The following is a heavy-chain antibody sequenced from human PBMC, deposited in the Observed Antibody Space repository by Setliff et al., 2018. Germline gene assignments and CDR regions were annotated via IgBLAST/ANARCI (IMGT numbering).Heavy chain of an antibody. Sequence: PGGSLRLSCVASGFTFSNYGMHWVRQAPGKGLEWVALIWNDGSSKFYGDSVKGRFTISRDNSKNTLYLQMDGLRAEDTAVYYCARNWVTAQHYYYGMDVWGQGTTVTVSS. V-gene: IGHV3-33*01. CDR1: GFTFSNYG. J-gene: IGHJ6*02. D-gene: IGHD2-21*02. CDR3: ARNWVTAQHYYYGMDV. CDR2: IWNDGSSK.